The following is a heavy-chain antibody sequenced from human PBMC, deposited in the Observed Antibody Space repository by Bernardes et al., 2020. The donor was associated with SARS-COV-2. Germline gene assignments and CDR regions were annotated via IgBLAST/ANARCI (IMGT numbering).Heavy chain of an antibody. D-gene: IGHD4-17*01. V-gene: IGHV5-51*01. CDR3: ARSDDYGGNSGSFDI. CDR1: GYSFTSYW. J-gene: IGHJ3*02. CDR2: IYPGDSDT. Sequence: GESLKISCKGSGYSFTSYWIGWVRQMPGKGLEWMGIIYPGDSDTRYSPSFQGQVTISADKSISTAYLQWSSLKASDTAMYYCARSDDYGGNSGSFDIWGQGTMVTVSS.